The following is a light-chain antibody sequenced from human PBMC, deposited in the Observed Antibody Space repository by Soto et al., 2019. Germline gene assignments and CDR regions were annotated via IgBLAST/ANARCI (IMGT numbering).Light chain of an antibody. V-gene: IGKV4-1*01. J-gene: IGKJ2*01. CDR3: QKYYTTPYT. CDR1: QSVLYKSNNRNY. CDR2: WAS. Sequence: DIVMTQSPDSLAVSLGERATINCKSSQSVLYKSNNRNYLAWYHQKPGQPPKLLIYWASTRESGVPDRFSGSGSGKDFTLTISSLQAEDVAVYFCQKYYTTPYTFGRGTKLEIK.